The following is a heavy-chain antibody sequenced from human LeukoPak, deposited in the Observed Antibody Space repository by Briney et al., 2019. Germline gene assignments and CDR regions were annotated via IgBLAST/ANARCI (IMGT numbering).Heavy chain of an antibody. CDR2: IYYSGST. D-gene: IGHD3-22*01. Sequence: SETLSLTCTVSGASVSSGSYYWSWIRQPPGKGLEWIVCIYYSGSTNYNPSLKSRVTISVYTSKNQFSLKLSSVTAADTAVYYCARWRVLTAGYYYDSSGQYYFDCWGQGTLVTVSS. J-gene: IGHJ4*02. CDR3: ARWRVLTAGYYYDSSGQYYFDC. V-gene: IGHV4-61*01. CDR1: GASVSSGSYY.